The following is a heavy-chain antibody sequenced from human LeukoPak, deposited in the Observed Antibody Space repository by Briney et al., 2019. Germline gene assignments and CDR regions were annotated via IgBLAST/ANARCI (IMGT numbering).Heavy chain of an antibody. CDR2: IYYSGST. Sequence: SETLSLTCTVSGGSISSYYWSWIRQPPGKGLEWIGYIYYSGSTNYNPSLKSRVTISVDTSKNQFSLKLSSVTAADTAVYYCARDYDFWSGYPYNWFDPWGQGTLVTVSS. J-gene: IGHJ5*02. CDR1: GGSISSYY. V-gene: IGHV4-59*12. CDR3: ARDYDFWSGYPYNWFDP. D-gene: IGHD3-3*01.